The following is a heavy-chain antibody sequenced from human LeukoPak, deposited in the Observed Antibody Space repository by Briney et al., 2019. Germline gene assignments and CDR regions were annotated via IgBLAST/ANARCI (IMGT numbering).Heavy chain of an antibody. Sequence: PSETLSLTCAVYGGSFSGYYWSWIRQPPGKGLEWIGEISHREVTNCNPSLKSRLTISVDTSKNQFSLKLRSVTAADTAVYYCARAVTYHDVLTGYYRDYFDSWGRGILVTVSS. D-gene: IGHD3-9*01. CDR2: ISHREVT. J-gene: IGHJ4*02. V-gene: IGHV4-34*01. CDR3: ARAVTYHDVLTGYYRDYFDS. CDR1: GGSFSGYY.